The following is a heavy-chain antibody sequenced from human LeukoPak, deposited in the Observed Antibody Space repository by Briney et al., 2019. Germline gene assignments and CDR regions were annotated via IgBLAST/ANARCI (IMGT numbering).Heavy chain of an antibody. J-gene: IGHJ3*02. CDR1: GFIFSDYY. D-gene: IGHD3-10*01. V-gene: IGHV3-11*01. CDR3: AKREYGSGSYRVGAFDI. Sequence: GGSLRLSCVASGFIFSDYYMSWIRQAPGKGLEWVSYISSSGNIIYYADSVKGRFTISRDNSKNTLYLQMNTLRAEDTAVYYCAKREYGSGSYRVGAFDIWGQGTMVTVSS. CDR2: ISSSGNII.